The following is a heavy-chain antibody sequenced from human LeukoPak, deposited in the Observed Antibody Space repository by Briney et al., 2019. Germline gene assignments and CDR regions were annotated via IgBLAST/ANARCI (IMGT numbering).Heavy chain of an antibody. CDR2: IYTSGST. Sequence: SETLSLTCTVSGGSISSYYWSWIRQPAGKGLEWIGRIYTSGSTNYNPSLKSRVTMSVDTSKNQFSLKLSSVTAADTAVYYCARSITMVRDGNWFDPWGQGTLVTVSS. V-gene: IGHV4-4*07. D-gene: IGHD3-10*01. CDR3: ARSITMVRDGNWFDP. J-gene: IGHJ5*02. CDR1: GGSISSYY.